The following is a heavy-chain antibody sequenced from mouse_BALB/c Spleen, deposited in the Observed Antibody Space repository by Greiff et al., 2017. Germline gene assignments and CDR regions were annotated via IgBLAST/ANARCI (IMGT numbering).Heavy chain of an antibody. Sequence: QVQLQQSGAELVRPGTSVKMSCKASGYTFTSYTMHWVKQRPGQGLEWIGYINPSSGYTNYNQKFKDKATLTADKSSSTAYMQLSSLTSEDSAVYYCARIYYGNYWFAYWGQGTLVTVSA. CDR2: INPSSGYT. CDR1: GYTFTSYT. J-gene: IGHJ3*01. D-gene: IGHD2-1*01. V-gene: IGHV1S26*01. CDR3: ARIYYGNYWFAY.